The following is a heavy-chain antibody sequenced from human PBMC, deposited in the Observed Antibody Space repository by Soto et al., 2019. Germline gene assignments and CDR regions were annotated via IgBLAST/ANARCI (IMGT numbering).Heavy chain of an antibody. J-gene: IGHJ4*02. CDR3: ARDRGVYFRTIFGVVINGFDY. CDR1: GFTFSSYA. D-gene: IGHD3-3*01. CDR2: ISYDGSNK. Sequence: GGSLRLSCAASGFTFSSYAMHRVRQAPGKGLEWVAVISYDGSNKYYADSVKGRFTISRDNSKNTLYLQMNSLRAEDTAVYYCARDRGVYFRTIFGVVINGFDYWGQGTLVTVSS. V-gene: IGHV3-30-3*01.